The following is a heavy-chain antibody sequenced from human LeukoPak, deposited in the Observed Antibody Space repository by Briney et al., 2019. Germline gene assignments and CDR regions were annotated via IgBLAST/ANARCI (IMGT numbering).Heavy chain of an antibody. J-gene: IGHJ4*02. V-gene: IGHV3-64D*06. CDR1: GFTFSSYA. CDR3: VKGPQSSSWYFWVY. CDR2: ISSNGGST. Sequence: GGSLRLSCSASGFTFSSYAMHWVRQAPGKGLEYVSAISSNGGSTYYADSVKGRFTISRDNSKSTLYLQMSSLRAEDTAVYYCVKGPQSSSWYFWVYWGQGTLVTVSS. D-gene: IGHD6-13*01.